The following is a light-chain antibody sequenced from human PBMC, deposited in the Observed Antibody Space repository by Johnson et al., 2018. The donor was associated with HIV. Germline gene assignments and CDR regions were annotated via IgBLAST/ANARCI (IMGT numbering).Light chain of an antibody. CDR1: SSSIGSNY. CDR2: ENN. V-gene: IGLV1-51*02. CDR3: GTWDNSLNSPV. J-gene: IGLJ1*01. Sequence: VLTQPPSVSAAPGQKVSFSCSGNSSSIGSNYVSWYQQLPGAAPKLLIFENNKRPSGLPDRFSVSKSGPSATLGITGLPTGDEAHYYCGTWDNSLNSPVFGTGTKVTVL.